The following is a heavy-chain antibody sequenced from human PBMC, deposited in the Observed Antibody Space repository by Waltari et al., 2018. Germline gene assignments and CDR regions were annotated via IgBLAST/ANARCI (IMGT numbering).Heavy chain of an antibody. CDR3: ASDRGRGLYLDS. Sequence: SWGRQSPGKGLEWIGQVHQSGRSNYNPSLESRVTVSMDTSKNQFSLRVTSVTAADTAIYYCASDRGRGLYLDSWGQGTLVTVSP. CDR2: VHQSGRS. D-gene: IGHD2-15*01. J-gene: IGHJ4*02. V-gene: IGHV4-4*02.